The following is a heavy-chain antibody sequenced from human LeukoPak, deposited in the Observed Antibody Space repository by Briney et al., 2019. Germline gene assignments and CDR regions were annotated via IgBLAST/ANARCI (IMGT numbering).Heavy chain of an antibody. J-gene: IGHJ4*02. CDR1: GVSIRSLQ. CDR3: ARRTEDSSGYNFDY. V-gene: IGHV4-59*08. Sequence: SEPLSLTRTVWGVSIRSLQERCPRPPTGKGLEWIGYIYYSGRTNYNPSLKSRDTISVDTYKNLFSLKLISVPAADTAVYHCARRTEDSSGYNFDYWGQGTLVTVSS. CDR2: IYYSGRT. D-gene: IGHD3-22*01.